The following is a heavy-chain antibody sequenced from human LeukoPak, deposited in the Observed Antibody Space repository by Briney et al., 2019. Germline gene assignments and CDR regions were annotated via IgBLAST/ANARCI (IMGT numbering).Heavy chain of an antibody. CDR1: GASITSNN. D-gene: IGHD2-15*01. CDR3: ARGSSRHYSG. V-gene: IGHV4-4*07. Sequence: PSDTLSLTCTVSGASITSNNGTWIRQPAGKGLEWIGRTYSSGSTNYNPSLKSRVTMSIDTSKNQVSLRLNSVTAADTAVYYCARGSSRHYSGWGQATLVTVSS. J-gene: IGHJ4*02. CDR2: TYSSGST.